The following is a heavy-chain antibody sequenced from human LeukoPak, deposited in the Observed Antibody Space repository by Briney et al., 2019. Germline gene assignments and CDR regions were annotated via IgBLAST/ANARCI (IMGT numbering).Heavy chain of an antibody. CDR1: GYTVSSNY. Sequence: GGSLRLSCAASGYTVSSNYMSWVRQAPGKGLEWVSVIYSGGSTYYADSVKGRFTISRGNSKNTLYLQMNSLRAEDTAVYYCARDMSGGWYYFDYWGQGTLVTVSS. J-gene: IGHJ4*02. CDR2: IYSGGST. V-gene: IGHV3-53*01. CDR3: ARDMSGGWYYFDY. D-gene: IGHD6-19*01.